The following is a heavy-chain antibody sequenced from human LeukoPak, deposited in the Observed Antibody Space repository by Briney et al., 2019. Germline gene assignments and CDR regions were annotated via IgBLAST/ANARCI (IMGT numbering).Heavy chain of an antibody. CDR1: GFAVGSNY. D-gene: IGHD1-14*01. V-gene: IGHV3-53*01. CDR3: ARRPGN. Sequence: GGSLRLSCVASGFAVGSNYMSWVRQAPGKGLEWVSLTYIGGAIRYADSVKGRFTISRDSSKNTLFLQMNDLTVEDTARYYCARRPGNWGQGILVTVSS. CDR2: TYIGGAI. J-gene: IGHJ4*02.